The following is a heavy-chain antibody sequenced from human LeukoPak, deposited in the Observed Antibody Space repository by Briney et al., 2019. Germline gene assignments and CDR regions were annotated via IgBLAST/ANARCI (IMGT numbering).Heavy chain of an antibody. Sequence: SVKVSCKASGGTFSSYAISGVRQAPGQGLEWMGGIIPIFGTANYAQKFQGRVTITADESTSTAYMELSSLRPEDTAVYYCARGQREYRGYYGSGSPEGWFDPWGQGTLVTVSS. CDR3: ARGQREYRGYYGSGSPEGWFDP. CDR1: GGTFSSYA. J-gene: IGHJ5*02. CDR2: IIPIFGTA. V-gene: IGHV1-69*01. D-gene: IGHD3-10*01.